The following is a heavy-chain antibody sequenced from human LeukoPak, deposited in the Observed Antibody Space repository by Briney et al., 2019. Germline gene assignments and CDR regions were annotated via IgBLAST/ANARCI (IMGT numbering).Heavy chain of an antibody. CDR1: GGSISSYY. CDR2: IYTSGST. J-gene: IGHJ6*02. Sequence: PSETLSLTCTVSGGSISSYYWSWIRQPAGKGLEWIGRIYTSGSTNYNASLKSRVSMSVDTSKNQFSLKLSSVTAADTDVYYCARHGIGLYYYYYGMDVWGQGTTVTVSS. CDR3: ARHGIGLYYYYYGMDV. D-gene: IGHD3-3*01. V-gene: IGHV4-4*07.